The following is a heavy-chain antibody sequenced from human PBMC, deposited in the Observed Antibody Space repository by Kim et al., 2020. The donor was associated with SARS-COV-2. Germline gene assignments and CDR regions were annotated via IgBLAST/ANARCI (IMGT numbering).Heavy chain of an antibody. D-gene: IGHD3-3*01. CDR3: ARDEEWLSYYYGMDV. Sequence: QRVQGRVTITRDTTASTAYMELSSLRSEDTAVYYCARDEEWLSYYYGMDVWGQGTTVTVSS. J-gene: IGHJ6*02. V-gene: IGHV1-3*01.